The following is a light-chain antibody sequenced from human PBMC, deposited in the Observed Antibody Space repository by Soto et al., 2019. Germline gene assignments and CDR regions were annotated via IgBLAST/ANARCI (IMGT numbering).Light chain of an antibody. CDR1: SSNIGANN. J-gene: IGLJ7*01. CDR2: TNT. Sequence: QSVLTQPPSVSGTPGQRVTSSCSGGSSNIGANNVNWYQQLPGTAPQLLIFTNTQRPSGVPDRFSGSKSGTSASLAIGGLQSEDEADYYCAAWDDSLNCPVFGGGTQLTVL. CDR3: AAWDDSLNCPV. V-gene: IGLV1-44*01.